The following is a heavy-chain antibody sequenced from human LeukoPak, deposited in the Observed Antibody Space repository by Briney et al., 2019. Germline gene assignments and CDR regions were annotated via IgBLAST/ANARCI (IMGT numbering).Heavy chain of an antibody. CDR1: GYTFTSYG. CDR2: ISAYNGNT. V-gene: IGHV1-18*01. Sequence: ASVKVSCKASGYTFTSYGISWVRQAPGQGLEWMGWISAYNGNTNYAQKLQGRVTMTTDTSTSTAYMELRSLRSDDTAVYYCARGGRYYDGSGPGGRQFWYFDLWGRGTLVTVSS. CDR3: ARGGRYYDGSGPGGRQFWYFDL. D-gene: IGHD3-22*01. J-gene: IGHJ2*01.